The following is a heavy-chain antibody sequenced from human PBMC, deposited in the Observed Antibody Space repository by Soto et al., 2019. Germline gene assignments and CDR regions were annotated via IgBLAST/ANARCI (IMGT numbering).Heavy chain of an antibody. CDR1: GGSISSGGYY. CDR3: ARDTRITIFGVNDPPIGTGFDP. V-gene: IGHV4-31*03. D-gene: IGHD3-3*01. CDR2: IYYSGST. Sequence: KLPETLSLTCTVSGGSISSGGYYWSWIRQHPGKGLEWIGYIYYSGSTYYNPSLKSRVTISVDTSKNQFSLKLSSVTAADTAVYYCARDTRITIFGVNDPPIGTGFDPWGQGTLVTVSS. J-gene: IGHJ5*02.